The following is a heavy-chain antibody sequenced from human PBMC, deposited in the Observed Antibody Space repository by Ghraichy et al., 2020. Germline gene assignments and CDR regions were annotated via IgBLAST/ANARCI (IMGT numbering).Heavy chain of an antibody. J-gene: IGHJ4*02. D-gene: IGHD4-11*01. Sequence: SETLSLTCTVSGGSISSYCWSWIRQPPGKGLEWIGYIYYSGSTNYNPSLKSRVTISVDTSKNQFSRKLNSVTAADTAVYYCTRTWRYSNYGVVDYWGQGTLVTGSS. CDR1: GGSISSYC. CDR2: IYYSGST. CDR3: TRTWRYSNYGVVDY. V-gene: IGHV4-59*01.